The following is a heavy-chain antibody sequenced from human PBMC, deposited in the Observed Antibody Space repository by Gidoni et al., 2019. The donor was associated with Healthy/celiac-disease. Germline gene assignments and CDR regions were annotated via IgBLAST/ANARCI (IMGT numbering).Heavy chain of an antibody. J-gene: IGHJ3*02. Sequence: QVQLVESGGGVVQPGRSLRLSCAASGFTFSSYAMHGVRQAPGKGLEWVAVISYDGSNKYYADSVKGRFTISRDNSKNTLYLQMNSLRAEDTAVYYCARSWGDGYNFDAFDIWGQGTMVTVSS. CDR1: GFTFSSYA. D-gene: IGHD5-12*01. CDR3: ARSWGDGYNFDAFDI. CDR2: ISYDGSNK. V-gene: IGHV3-30*01.